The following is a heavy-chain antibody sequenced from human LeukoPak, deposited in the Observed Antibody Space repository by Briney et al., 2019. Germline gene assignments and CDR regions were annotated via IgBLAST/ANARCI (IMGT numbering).Heavy chain of an antibody. Sequence: GGSLRLSCAASGFTFSNYAMSWVRQAPGKGLEWVSAVSGRDTSTYYTDSVKGRFTISRDNSKNALYLQMNSLSAEDTAIYYCAKWGDYDVLTGYYDSDYWGQGTLVTVSS. CDR3: AKWGDYDVLTGYYDSDY. CDR2: VSGRDTST. D-gene: IGHD3-9*01. V-gene: IGHV3-23*01. CDR1: GFTFSNYA. J-gene: IGHJ4*02.